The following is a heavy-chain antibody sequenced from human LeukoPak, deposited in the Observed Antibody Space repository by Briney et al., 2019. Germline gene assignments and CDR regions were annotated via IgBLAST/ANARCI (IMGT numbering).Heavy chain of an antibody. CDR2: ISSSSSTI. J-gene: IGHJ6*03. CDR3: AKDTFSYYYYMDV. CDR1: GFTFSSYS. V-gene: IGHV3-48*01. Sequence: PGGSLRLSCAASGFTFSSYSMNWVRQAPGKGLEWVSYISSSSSTIYYADSVKGRFTISRDNSKNTLYLQMNSLRGEDTAVYYCAKDTFSYYYYMDVWGKGTTVTVSS. D-gene: IGHD3-3*02.